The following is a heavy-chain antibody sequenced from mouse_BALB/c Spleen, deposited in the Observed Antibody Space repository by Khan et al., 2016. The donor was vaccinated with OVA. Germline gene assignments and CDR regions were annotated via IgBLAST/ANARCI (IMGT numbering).Heavy chain of an antibody. CDR1: GFTFSTFA. CDR3: ARHNYGPFAY. J-gene: IGHJ3*01. CDR2: INSGGDYI. D-gene: IGHD1-1*01. Sequence: EVELVESGGDLVKPGGSLKLSCSASGFTFSTFALSWVRQTPEKRLEWVATINSGGDYIYYPDSVKGRFTISRDNAKNTLYLQMSSLRSEDTAIYYWARHNYGPFAYWGQGTLVTVPA. V-gene: IGHV5-9-3*01.